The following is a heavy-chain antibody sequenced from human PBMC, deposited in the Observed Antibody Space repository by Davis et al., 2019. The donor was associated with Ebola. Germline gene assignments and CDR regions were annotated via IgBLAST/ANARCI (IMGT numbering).Heavy chain of an antibody. J-gene: IGHJ3*02. Sequence: SETLSLTCTVSGGSISSTSYYWGWIRQPPGKGLAWIGSIYYSGSTYYNPSLKSRVTISVDTSKNQFSLKLSSVTAADTAVYYCAREGGYGGNSLGAFDIWGQGTMVTVSS. CDR3: AREGGYGGNSLGAFDI. CDR2: IYYSGST. CDR1: GGSISSTSYY. D-gene: IGHD4-23*01. V-gene: IGHV4-39*07.